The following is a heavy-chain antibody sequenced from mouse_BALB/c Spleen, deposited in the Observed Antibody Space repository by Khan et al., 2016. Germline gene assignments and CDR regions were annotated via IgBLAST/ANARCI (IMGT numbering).Heavy chain of an antibody. Sequence: QVRLLQSGAELAKPGASVKMSCKASGYTFTDYWMHWVKQRPGQGLEWIGYFNPNSGSTEYNQKFKDKATLTAATSSSTAYMQLISLTSEDSAVYYCGRWSYDYGSSYGWFAYWGQGTLVTVSA. CDR3: GRWSYDYGSSYGWFAY. CDR1: GYTFTDYW. J-gene: IGHJ3*01. D-gene: IGHD1-1*01. CDR2: FNPNSGST. V-gene: IGHV1-7*01.